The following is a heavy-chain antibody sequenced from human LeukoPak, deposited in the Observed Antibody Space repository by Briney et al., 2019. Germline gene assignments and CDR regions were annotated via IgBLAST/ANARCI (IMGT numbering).Heavy chain of an antibody. Sequence: PSETLSLTCTVSGGSISSSSYYWGWIRQPPGKGLEWIGYIYYSGSTNYNPSLKSRVTISVDTSKNQFSLKLSSVTAADTAVYYCARKDYGDYIFDYWGQGTLVTVSS. CDR3: ARKDYGDYIFDY. J-gene: IGHJ4*02. V-gene: IGHV4-61*05. CDR1: GGSISSSSYY. CDR2: IYYSGST. D-gene: IGHD4-17*01.